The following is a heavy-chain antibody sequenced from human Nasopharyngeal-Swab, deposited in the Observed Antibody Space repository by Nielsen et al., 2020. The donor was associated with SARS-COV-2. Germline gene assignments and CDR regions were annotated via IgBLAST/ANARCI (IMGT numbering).Heavy chain of an antibody. D-gene: IGHD5-12*01. V-gene: IGHV1-69*10. CDR3: ARGGWLRRDYYYVYYYMDV. CDR1: GGTFSSYG. Sequence: SVQVSCKTSGGTFSSYGISWVRQAPGEGLEWMGGIIPVLPITRYAQKCRDRVTITADTSTSTAYMELSSLRSEDTATYYCARGGWLRRDYYYVYYYMDVWGKGTTVTVSS. J-gene: IGHJ6*03. CDR2: IIPVLPIT.